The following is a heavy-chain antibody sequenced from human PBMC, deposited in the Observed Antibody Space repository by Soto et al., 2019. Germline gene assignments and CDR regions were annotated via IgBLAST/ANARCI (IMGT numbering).Heavy chain of an antibody. Sequence: EVQLVESGGGLVQPGGSLKLSCAASGFTFSGSAVHWVRQAPGKGLEWVGRIRGKANSDATVYDASVKGRFTISRDDSMNTAYLQMNSLKTEDTAVYYCTSPSINYDILTDYFKYWGQGSLATVSS. J-gene: IGHJ4*02. CDR3: TSPSINYDILTDYFKY. D-gene: IGHD3-9*01. V-gene: IGHV3-73*02. CDR1: GFTFSGSA. CDR2: IRGKANSDAT.